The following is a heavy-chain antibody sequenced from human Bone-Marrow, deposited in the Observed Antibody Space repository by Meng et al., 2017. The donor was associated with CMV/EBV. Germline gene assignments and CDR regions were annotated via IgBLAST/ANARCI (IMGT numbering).Heavy chain of an antibody. CDR1: GFSLSTSGVG. J-gene: IGHJ6*02. V-gene: IGHV2-5*01. D-gene: IGHD3-16*01. CDR2: IYWNDDK. CDR3: AHKPGHMITDYGMDV. Sequence: SGPTLVKPTQTLTLTCTFSGFSLSTSGVGVGWIRQPPGKALEWLALIYWNDDKRYSPSLKTRLTITKDTSKNQVVLTMTNMDPVDTATYCCAHKPGHMITDYGMDVWGQGTTVTVSS.